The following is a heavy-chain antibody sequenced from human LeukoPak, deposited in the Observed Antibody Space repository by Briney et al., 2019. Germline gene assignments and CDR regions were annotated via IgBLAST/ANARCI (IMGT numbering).Heavy chain of an antibody. Sequence: ASVKVSCKASGYTFTGYYMHWMRQAPGQGLEWIGRINPNSGGTNYAQKFQGRVTITRDTSISTAYMELSRLRSDDTAVYYCARYSSGWYLNWFDPWGQGTLVTVSS. CDR1: GYTFTGYY. J-gene: IGHJ5*02. CDR2: INPNSGGT. D-gene: IGHD6-19*01. V-gene: IGHV1-2*06. CDR3: ARYSSGWYLNWFDP.